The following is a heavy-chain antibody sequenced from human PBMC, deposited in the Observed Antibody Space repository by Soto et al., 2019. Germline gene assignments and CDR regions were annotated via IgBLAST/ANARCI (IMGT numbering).Heavy chain of an antibody. D-gene: IGHD1-1*01. Sequence: EVQLVESGGGLVKPGESLRLSCVVSGDTFDDAWMNWFRQAPGKGLEWVGRIKRTTDGGATDYAAPVKGRFTVSRDDSKNTLYLQMNSLKTEDTAVYYCTRWTTDYWGQGALVTVSS. CDR2: IKRTTDGGAT. CDR3: TRWTTDY. V-gene: IGHV3-15*01. CDR1: GDTFDDAW. J-gene: IGHJ4*02.